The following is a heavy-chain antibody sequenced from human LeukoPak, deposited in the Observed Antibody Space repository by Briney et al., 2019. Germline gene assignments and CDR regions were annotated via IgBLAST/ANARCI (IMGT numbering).Heavy chain of an antibody. CDR1: GFTFSSYA. Sequence: GGSLRLSCAASGFTFSSYAMHWVRQAPGKGLEWVAIISYDGSNKYYADSVKGRFTISRDNSKNTLFLQMNSLRAEDTAVYYCARDGKYYDYVWGSYRQAYYFDYWGQGTLVTVSS. CDR2: ISYDGSNK. J-gene: IGHJ4*02. D-gene: IGHD3-16*02. CDR3: ARDGKYYDYVWGSYRQAYYFDY. V-gene: IGHV3-30*04.